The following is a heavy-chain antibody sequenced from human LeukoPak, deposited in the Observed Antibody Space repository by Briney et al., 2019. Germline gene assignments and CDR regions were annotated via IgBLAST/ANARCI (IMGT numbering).Heavy chain of an antibody. CDR2: ISGSSSYI. V-gene: IGHV3-21*01. Sequence: GGSLRLSCAASGFTFSSYSMNWVRQAPGKGLEWVSCISGSSSYIYYADSVKGRFTISRHNAKNSLYLQMNNLRAEDTAVYYCAKRYSSGWYGFDYWGQGTLVTVSS. D-gene: IGHD6-19*01. CDR1: GFTFSSYS. J-gene: IGHJ4*02. CDR3: AKRYSSGWYGFDY.